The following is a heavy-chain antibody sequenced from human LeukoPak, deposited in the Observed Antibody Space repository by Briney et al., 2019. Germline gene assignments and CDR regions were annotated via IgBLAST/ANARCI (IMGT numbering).Heavy chain of an antibody. CDR1: GGSFSGYY. Sequence: XETLSLTCAVYGGSFSGYYWSWIRQPPGKGLEWIGEINHSGSTNYNPSLKSRVTISVDTSKNQFSLKLSSVTAADTAVYYCARSPDAFDIWGQGTMVTVSS. CDR3: ARSPDAFDI. CDR2: INHSGST. J-gene: IGHJ3*02. V-gene: IGHV4-34*01.